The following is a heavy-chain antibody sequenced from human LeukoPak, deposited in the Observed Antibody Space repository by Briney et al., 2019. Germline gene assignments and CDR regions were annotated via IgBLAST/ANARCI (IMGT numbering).Heavy chain of an antibody. D-gene: IGHD2-2*01. CDR1: GYTFTGYY. J-gene: IGHJ6*02. V-gene: IGHV1-2*02. CDR2: INPNSGGT. CDR3: ARDDCSSTSCSYGMDV. Sequence: ASVKVSCTASGYTFTGYYMHWVRPAPGQGLEWMGWINPNSGGTNYAQKFQGRVTMTRDTSISTAYMELSRLRSDDTAVYYCARDDCSSTSCSYGMDVWGQGTRVTVSS.